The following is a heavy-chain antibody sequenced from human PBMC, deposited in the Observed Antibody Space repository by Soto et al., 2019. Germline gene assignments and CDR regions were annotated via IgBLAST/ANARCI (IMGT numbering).Heavy chain of an antibody. V-gene: IGHV4-30-4*01. Sequence: LSLTSPVSGGSSSSGSSYWGWICQPPGKGLEWIGYIYYSGNTYFNPSLKNRVTLSVDASKNQCALNLSSVTAADTAGDYGVSYGGTTKSPFNYLGQETRVAISS. CDR2: IYYSGNT. CDR3: VSYGGTTKSPFNY. CDR1: GGSSSSGSSY. J-gene: IGHJ4*02. D-gene: IGHD2-2*01.